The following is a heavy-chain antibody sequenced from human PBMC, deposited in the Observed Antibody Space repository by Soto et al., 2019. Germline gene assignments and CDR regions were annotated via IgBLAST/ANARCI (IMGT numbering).Heavy chain of an antibody. J-gene: IGHJ4*02. Sequence: QVQLQQWGAGLLKPSETLSLTCAVYGGSFSGYYWSWIRQPPGKGLEWIGEVNDSGSTNYNPSLKSRATISADTSKNQCSLRLSSVTAADTAVYYCARGQHHDILTGYRNGVFDQWGQGSLVTVSS. CDR2: VNDSGST. D-gene: IGHD3-9*01. CDR3: ARGQHHDILTGYRNGVFDQ. V-gene: IGHV4-34*01. CDR1: GGSFSGYY.